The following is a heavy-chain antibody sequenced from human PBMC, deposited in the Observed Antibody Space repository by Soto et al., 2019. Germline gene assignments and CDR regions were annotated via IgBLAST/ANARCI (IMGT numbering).Heavy chain of an antibody. V-gene: IGHV3-11*01. Sequence: GGSLRLSCAASGFTFSDYYMSWIRQAPGKGLEWVSYISSSGSTIYYADSVKGRLTISRDNGKKSLYLQMNSLRAEDTAVYYCARVTYYYDGSAYPDYFDYWGQGTLVTVSA. J-gene: IGHJ4*02. CDR3: ARVTYYYDGSAYPDYFDY. D-gene: IGHD3-22*01. CDR1: GFTFSDYY. CDR2: ISSSGSTI.